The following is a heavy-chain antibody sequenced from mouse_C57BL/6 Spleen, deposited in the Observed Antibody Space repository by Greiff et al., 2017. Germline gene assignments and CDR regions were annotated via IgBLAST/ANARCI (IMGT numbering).Heavy chain of an antibody. CDR2: IYPGDGAT. D-gene: IGHD1-1*01. J-gene: IGHJ2*01. Sequence: QVQLKESGPELVKPGASVTISCKASGYAFSSSWMNWVKQRPGKGLEWIGRIYPGDGATNYNGKFKGKATLTADKSSSTAYMQLSSLASEDTAVYFCAFYYNSSSGCFDYWGQGTTLTVSS. CDR1: GYAFSSSW. CDR3: AFYYNSSSGCFDY. V-gene: IGHV1-82*01.